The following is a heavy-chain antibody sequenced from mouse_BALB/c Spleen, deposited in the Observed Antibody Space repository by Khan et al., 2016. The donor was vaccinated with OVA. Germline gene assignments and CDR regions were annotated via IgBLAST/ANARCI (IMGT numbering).Heavy chain of an antibody. CDR2: INPTSGYT. V-gene: IGHV1-7*01. J-gene: IGHJ2*01. Sequence: LEESGTELAKPGASVKMSCKASGYTFTTYWMHWVKQWPGQALEWIGYINPTSGYTDYNDKFKDKVTLSADKSSSTAYMQLSSLTSEDSAVYYCATDRIDYWGQGTTLTVSS. CDR3: ATDRIDY. CDR1: GYTFTTYW.